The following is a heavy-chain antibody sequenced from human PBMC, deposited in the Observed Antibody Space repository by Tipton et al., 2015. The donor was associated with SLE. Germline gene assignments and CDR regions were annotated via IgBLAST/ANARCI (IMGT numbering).Heavy chain of an antibody. J-gene: IGHJ6*03. V-gene: IGHV4-34*01. CDR1: GGSFSHYF. CDR2: INHSGTT. D-gene: IGHD3-3*01. CDR3: ARDRFDFWSGYYENYYNYMDV. Sequence: TLSLTCVVYGGSFSHYFWSWIRQPPGKGLEWIGEINHSGTTNNNPSLKSRVTVSVDTSKNQFSLRLSSVTAADTAVYYCARDRFDFWSGYYENYYNYMDVWGKGTTVTVSS.